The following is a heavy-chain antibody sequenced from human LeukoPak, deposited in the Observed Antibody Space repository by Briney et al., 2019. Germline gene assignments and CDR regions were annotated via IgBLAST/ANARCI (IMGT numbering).Heavy chain of an antibody. CDR3: ARFGYCSSTSCYGPYYPMDV. CDR2: INHSGST. Sequence: KPSETLSLTCAVYGGSFSGYYWSWIRQPPGKGLEWIGEINHSGSTNYNPSLKSRVTISVDTSKNQFSLKLSSVTAADTAVYYCARFGYCSSTSCYGPYYPMDVWGKGTTVTVSS. V-gene: IGHV4-34*01. J-gene: IGHJ6*04. CDR1: GGSFSGYY. D-gene: IGHD2-2*01.